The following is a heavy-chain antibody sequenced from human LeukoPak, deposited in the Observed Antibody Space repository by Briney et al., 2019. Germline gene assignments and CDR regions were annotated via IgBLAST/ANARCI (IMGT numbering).Heavy chain of an antibody. J-gene: IGHJ4*02. CDR1: GFTFSSYW. Sequence: GGSLRLSCAASGFTFSSYWMSWVRQAPGKGLEWVANIKQDGSEKYYVDSVKGRFTISRDNAKNSLYLQMNSLRAEDTAVYYCARDRTSDYYGSGSYSDWGQGSLVTVSS. CDR2: IKQDGSEK. D-gene: IGHD3-10*01. CDR3: ARDRTSDYYGSGSYSD. V-gene: IGHV3-7*01.